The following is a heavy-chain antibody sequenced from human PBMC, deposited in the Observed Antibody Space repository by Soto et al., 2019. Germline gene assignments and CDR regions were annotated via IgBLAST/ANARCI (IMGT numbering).Heavy chain of an antibody. CDR3: ARAPDSSGYPLDY. J-gene: IGHJ4*02. CDR1: GGSISSYY. Sequence: SETLSLTCTVSGGSISSYYWSWIREPPGKGLEWIGHIYDSGSTNYNPSLKSRVTISVDTSKNQFSLKLSSVTAADTAVYYCARAPDSSGYPLDYWGQGTLVTVSS. V-gene: IGHV4-59*01. CDR2: IYDSGST. D-gene: IGHD3-22*01.